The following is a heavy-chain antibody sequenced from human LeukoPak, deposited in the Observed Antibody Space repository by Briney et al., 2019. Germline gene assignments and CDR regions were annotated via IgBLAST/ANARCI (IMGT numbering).Heavy chain of an antibody. D-gene: IGHD1-26*01. CDR2: IIPILGIA. CDR3: ARAPMVGVGWGAFDI. J-gene: IGHJ3*02. V-gene: IGHV1-69*02. CDR1: GGTFSSYT. Sequence: ASVKVSCKASGGTFSSYTISWVRQAPGHGLEWMGRIIPILGIANYAQKFQGRVTITADKSASTAYMELSSLRSEDTAVYYCARAPMVGVGWGAFDIWGQGTMVTVSS.